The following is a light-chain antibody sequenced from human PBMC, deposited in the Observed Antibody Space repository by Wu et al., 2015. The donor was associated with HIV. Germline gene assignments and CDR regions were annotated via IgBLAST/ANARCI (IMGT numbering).Light chain of an antibody. J-gene: IGKJ2*01. CDR1: QSVTSTY. CDR3: QQYGSSPRT. V-gene: IGKV3-20*01. CDR2: GVS. Sequence: EIVLTQSPGTLSLSPGERATLSCRASQSVTSTYLAWYQQKPGQTPRLLIYGVSSRATGIPDRFSGSGSGTDFTLTISRLEPEDFALYYCQQYGSSPRTFGQGTKLEIK.